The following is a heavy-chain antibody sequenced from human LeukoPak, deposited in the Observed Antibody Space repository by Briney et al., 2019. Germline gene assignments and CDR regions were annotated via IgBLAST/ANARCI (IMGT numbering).Heavy chain of an antibody. V-gene: IGHV3-74*01. J-gene: IGHJ4*02. CDR1: GFTFDDYA. CDR3: AKDHYWSIDY. CDR2: IKGDGIST. D-gene: IGHD3-3*01. Sequence: GGSLRLSCAASGFTFDDYAMHWVRHAPGQGLVWVSRIKGDGISTNYADSVKGRFTISRDIAKNTLYLQMNSLRAEDTGVYYCAKDHYWSIDYWGRGTLVTVSS.